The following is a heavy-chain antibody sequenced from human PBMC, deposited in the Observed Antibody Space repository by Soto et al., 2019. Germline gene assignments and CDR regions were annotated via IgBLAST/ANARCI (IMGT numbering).Heavy chain of an antibody. J-gene: IGHJ6*02. CDR2: ISYDSTKT. D-gene: IGHD1-26*01. CDR1: GFTFNIYG. CDR3: ARTRSAWSDFHYYSLDV. V-gene: IGHV3-30*03. Sequence: GGSLRLSCAASGFTFNIYGMHWVRHDPGNGLEWVAFISYDSTKTYYADSVKGRFTISRDNSNSALYVQMNSLTGEDTAVYYCARTRSAWSDFHYYSLDVWGQGTTVTVSS.